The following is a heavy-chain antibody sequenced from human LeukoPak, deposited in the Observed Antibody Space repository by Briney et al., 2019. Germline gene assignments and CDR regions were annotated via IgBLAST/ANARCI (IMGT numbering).Heavy chain of an antibody. Sequence: GGSLRLSCAASGFTVSSNYMSWVRQAPGKGLEWVSVIYSGGSTYYADSVKGRFTISRDNSKNTLYLQMNSLRAEDTAVYYCARDRGYGSGSQLFDPWGQGTLVTVSS. J-gene: IGHJ5*02. CDR1: GFTVSSNY. V-gene: IGHV3-66*01. D-gene: IGHD3-10*01. CDR3: ARDRGYGSGSQLFDP. CDR2: IYSGGST.